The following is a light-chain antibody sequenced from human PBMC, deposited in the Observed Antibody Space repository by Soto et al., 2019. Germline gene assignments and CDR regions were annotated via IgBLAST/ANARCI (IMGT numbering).Light chain of an antibody. CDR3: QQRSNWPIT. CDR2: GAS. V-gene: IGKV3-11*01. J-gene: IGKJ5*01. CDR1: QSVRSN. Sequence: EIVMTQSPATLSVSPGERATLSCRASQSVRSNLAWYQQKPGQAPRLLIYGASTRATGIPERFSGGGSGTDFTLTISSLEPEDFAVYYCQQRSNWPITFGQGTRLEI.